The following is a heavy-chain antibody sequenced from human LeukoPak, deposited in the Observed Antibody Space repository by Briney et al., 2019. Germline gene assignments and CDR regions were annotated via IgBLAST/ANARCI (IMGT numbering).Heavy chain of an antibody. V-gene: IGHV3-23*01. D-gene: IGHD3-10*01. CDR1: GFIFSIYA. J-gene: IGHJ6*03. CDR3: VRGKQNMDV. Sequence: GGSLRLSCAASGFIFSIYAMSWVRQAPGKGLEWVSAISGSGGSTYYADSVKGRFTISRDNSKNTLYLQMNSLRTEDTALYYCVRGKQNMDVWGKGTTVTISS. CDR2: ISGSGGST.